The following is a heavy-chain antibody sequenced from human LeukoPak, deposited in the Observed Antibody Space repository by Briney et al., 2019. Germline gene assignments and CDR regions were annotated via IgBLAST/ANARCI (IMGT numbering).Heavy chain of an antibody. CDR1: GYTFTGYY. J-gene: IGHJ4*02. Sequence: GASVKVSCKASGYTFTGYYIHWVRQAPGQGLEWMGWINPNGGGTDYAQKFQGRVTVTRDTSISTAYLELSSLRSEDTAVYYCARKGDIAVAGLVLDHWGQGTLVTVSS. D-gene: IGHD6-19*01. CDR3: ARKGDIAVAGLVLDH. CDR2: INPNGGGT. V-gene: IGHV1-2*02.